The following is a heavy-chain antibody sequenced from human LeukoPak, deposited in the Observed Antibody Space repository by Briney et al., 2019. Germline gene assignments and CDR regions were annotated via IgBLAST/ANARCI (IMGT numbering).Heavy chain of an antibody. Sequence: PSETLSLTCTVSGGSISSGSYYWSCIRQPAGKGLECIGHIYTSGSTNYNPSLKSRVTISVDTYKNQFSLKLSSVTAADTAVYYCARMRARCSSTSCYRFDPWGQGTLVTVSS. CDR3: ARMRARCSSTSCYRFDP. CDR2: IYTSGST. D-gene: IGHD2-2*02. V-gene: IGHV4-61*09. J-gene: IGHJ5*02. CDR1: GGSISSGSYY.